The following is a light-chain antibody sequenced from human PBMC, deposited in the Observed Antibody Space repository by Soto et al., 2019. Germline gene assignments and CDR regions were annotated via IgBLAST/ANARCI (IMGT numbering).Light chain of an antibody. V-gene: IGKV3-20*01. CDR2: GAS. CDR3: QQSGSSPPT. J-gene: IGKJ4*01. CDR1: QSVSQNF. Sequence: EIVLTQSPGTLSLSPGERATLSCRASQSVSQNFLAWYQQKPGQAPRLLINGASSRATGIPDRFSGSGSGTDFSLTIDRLEPEDFAVYFCQQSGSSPPTFGGGTKVAIK.